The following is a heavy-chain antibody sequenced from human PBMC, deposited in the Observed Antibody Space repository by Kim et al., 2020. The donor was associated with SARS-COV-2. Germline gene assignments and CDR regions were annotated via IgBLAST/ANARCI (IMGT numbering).Heavy chain of an antibody. J-gene: IGHJ6*02. D-gene: IGHD5-18*01. CDR2: IYYSGST. Sequence: SETLSLTCTVSGGSISSYYWSWIRQPPGKGLEWIGYIYYSGSTNYNPSLKSRVTISVDTSKNQFSLKVSSVTAADTAVYYCARCGYSYAQTVYGMDVWGQGTTVTVSS. CDR1: GGSISSYY. V-gene: IGHV4-59*01. CDR3: ARCGYSYAQTVYGMDV.